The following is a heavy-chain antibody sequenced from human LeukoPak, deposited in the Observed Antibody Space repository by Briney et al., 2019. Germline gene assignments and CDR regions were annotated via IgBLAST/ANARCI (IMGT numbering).Heavy chain of an antibody. CDR2: IYYNGDT. CDR3: ARLNSYYYGSGTPMGWFNP. V-gene: IGHV4-39*01. D-gene: IGHD3-10*01. CDR1: GASISSSSYY. Sequence: SETLSLTCTVSGASISSSSYYWGWIRQPPGKGLEWIGNIYYNGDTYYNPSLTSRLTISMDTSKTQFSLKLRSATAADTAVYYCARLNSYYYGSGTPMGWFNPWGQGTQVTVSS. J-gene: IGHJ5*02.